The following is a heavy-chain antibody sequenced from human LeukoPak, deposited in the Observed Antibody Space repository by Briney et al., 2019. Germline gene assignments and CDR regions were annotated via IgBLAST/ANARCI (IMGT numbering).Heavy chain of an antibody. V-gene: IGHV3-23*01. CDR1: GFTFSSYA. D-gene: IGHD6-19*01. CDR2: IGSGGST. Sequence: GGSLRLSCVASGFTFSSYAMSWVRQAPGKGLEWVSGIGSGGSTYYADSVKGRFTISRDNSKNTLFLQMNSLRAEDTAVYYCAKETYSSGWYPYFDYWGQGTLVTVSS. J-gene: IGHJ4*02. CDR3: AKETYSSGWYPYFDY.